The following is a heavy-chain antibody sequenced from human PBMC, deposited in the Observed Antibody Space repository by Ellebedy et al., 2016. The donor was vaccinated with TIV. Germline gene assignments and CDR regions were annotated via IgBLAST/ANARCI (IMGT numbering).Heavy chain of an antibody. V-gene: IGHV1-8*01. CDR3: ARNYQGLTI. Sequence: ASVKVSXKASRYTFTSYDIIWVRQATGQGLEWMGWMIPNSGYTVYAQNFQGRVTMTRDTSISTAYMELNSLTSEDTAVYYCARNYQGLTIWGQGTLVTVSS. D-gene: IGHD1-7*01. J-gene: IGHJ4*02. CDR1: RYTFTSYD. CDR2: MIPNSGYT.